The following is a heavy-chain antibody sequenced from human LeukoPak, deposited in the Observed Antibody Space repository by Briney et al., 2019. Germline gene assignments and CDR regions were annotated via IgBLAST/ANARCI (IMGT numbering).Heavy chain of an antibody. CDR2: MNPNSGDI. Sequence: ASVKVSCKVSGYTFTSYDISWVRQATGQGLEWMGWMNPNSGDIRYAERFQGRVTMTRNTSISTAYMELSSLRSEDTAVYYCARLGDCSSTSCYLPRYYYYGMDVWGQGTAVTVSS. CDR3: ARLGDCSSTSCYLPRYYYYGMDV. J-gene: IGHJ6*02. V-gene: IGHV1-8*01. D-gene: IGHD2-2*01. CDR1: GYTFTSYD.